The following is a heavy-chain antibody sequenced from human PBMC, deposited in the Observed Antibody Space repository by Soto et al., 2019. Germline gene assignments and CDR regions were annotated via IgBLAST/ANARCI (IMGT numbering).Heavy chain of an antibody. J-gene: IGHJ4*02. Sequence: GSLRLSCAASGFTFSSYNMNWVRQAPGKGLEWVSSISSSSSYIYYADSVKGRFTISRDNAKNSLYLQMNSLRAEDTAVYYCAREGGIAAAGQPFDYWGQGTLVTVSS. CDR1: GFTFSSYN. CDR3: AREGGIAAAGQPFDY. CDR2: ISSSSSYI. V-gene: IGHV3-21*01. D-gene: IGHD6-13*01.